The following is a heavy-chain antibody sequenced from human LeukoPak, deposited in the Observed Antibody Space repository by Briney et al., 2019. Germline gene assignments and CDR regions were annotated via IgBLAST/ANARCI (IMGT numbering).Heavy chain of an antibody. D-gene: IGHD6-19*01. CDR2: INHSGST. V-gene: IGHV4-34*01. J-gene: IGHJ4*02. Sequence: SETLSLTCAVYGGSFSGYYWSWICQPPGKGLEWIGEINHSGSTNYNPSLKSRVTISVDTSKNQFSLKLSSVTAADTAVYYCARAQYSSGWYADYWGQGTLVTVSS. CDR1: GGSFSGYY. CDR3: ARAQYSSGWYADY.